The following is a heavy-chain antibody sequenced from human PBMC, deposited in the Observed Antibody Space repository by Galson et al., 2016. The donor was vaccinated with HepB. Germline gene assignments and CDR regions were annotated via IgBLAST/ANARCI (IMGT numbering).Heavy chain of an antibody. J-gene: IGHJ6*03. D-gene: IGHD3-10*01. CDR2: ISGSYYT. Sequence: LRLSCAASGFPFSSYSMNWVRQAPGKGLEWVSSISGSYYTNYADSVKGRFTISGDNAKNSVYLQINSLRAEDTAVYYGASDTLVVSRGVIFYMDVWGKGTTVTVAS. CDR1: GFPFSSYS. V-gene: IGHV3-21*01. CDR3: ASDTLVVSRGVIFYMDV.